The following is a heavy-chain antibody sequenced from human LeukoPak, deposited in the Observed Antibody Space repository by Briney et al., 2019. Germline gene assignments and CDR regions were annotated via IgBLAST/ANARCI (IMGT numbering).Heavy chain of an antibody. V-gene: IGHV1-69*05. CDR2: IIPIFGTA. D-gene: IGHD2-21*02. CDR3: ARSRGYCGGDCRLDY. CDR1: GGTFSSYA. Sequence: SVKVSCKASGGTFSSYAISWVRQAPGQGLEWMGRIIPIFGTANYAQKFQGRVTITTDESTSTAYMELNSLRSEDTAVYYCARSRGYCGGDCRLDYWGQGTLVTVSS. J-gene: IGHJ4*02.